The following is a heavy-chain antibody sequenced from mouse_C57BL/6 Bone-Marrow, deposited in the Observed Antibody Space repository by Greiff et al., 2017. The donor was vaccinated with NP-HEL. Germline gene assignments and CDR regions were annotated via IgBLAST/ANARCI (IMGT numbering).Heavy chain of an antibody. V-gene: IGHV3-6*01. CDR2: ISYDGSN. J-gene: IGHJ1*03. CDR3: ARDSLYWYFDV. D-gene: IGHD6-1*01. CDR1: GYSITSGYY. Sequence: EVQLVESGPGLVKPSQSLSLTCSVTGYSITSGYYWNWIRQFPGNKLEWMGYISYDGSNNYNPSLKNRISITRDTSKNQFFLKLNSVTTEDTATYYCARDSLYWYFDVWGTGTTVTVSS.